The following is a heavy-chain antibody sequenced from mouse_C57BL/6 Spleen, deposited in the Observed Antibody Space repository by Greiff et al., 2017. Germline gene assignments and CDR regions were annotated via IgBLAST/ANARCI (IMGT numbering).Heavy chain of an antibody. Sequence: LVEPGASVKMACKASGYTFTDYYMNWVKQSHGKSLEWIGVINPYNGGTSYNQKFKGEATLTVDKSSSTAYMALNSLTTEDSAVYYCASYGSSRDYWGQGTTLTVSS. CDR1: GYTFTDYY. CDR3: ASYGSSRDY. J-gene: IGHJ2*01. V-gene: IGHV1-19*01. D-gene: IGHD1-1*01. CDR2: INPYNGGT.